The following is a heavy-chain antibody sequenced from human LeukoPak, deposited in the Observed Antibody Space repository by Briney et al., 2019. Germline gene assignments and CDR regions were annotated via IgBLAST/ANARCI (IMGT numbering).Heavy chain of an antibody. CDR3: ARDRMAMAAYYFDS. CDR2: IWYDGTNK. Sequence: PGGSLRLSCAASGFTFSSCGMHWVRQAPGKGLEWVAVIWYDGTNKYYGDSVKGRFTISRDNSKNTLYLQMNSLRAEDAAVYYCARDRMAMAAYYFDSWGQGTLVTVSS. V-gene: IGHV3-33*01. J-gene: IGHJ4*02. D-gene: IGHD6-19*01. CDR1: GFTFSSCG.